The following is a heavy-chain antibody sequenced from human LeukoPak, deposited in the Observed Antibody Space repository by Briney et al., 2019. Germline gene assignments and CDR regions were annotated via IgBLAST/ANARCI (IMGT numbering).Heavy chain of an antibody. Sequence: GGSLRLSCAASGFTFSSYAMSWVRQAPGKGLEWVSVISGSSTTDYADSVKGRFTISRDNSKNTLYLQMNSLRAEDTAVYYCAKDGVATGLTHIDYWGQGPLVTVSS. V-gene: IGHV3-23*01. CDR2: ISGSSTT. CDR1: GFTFSSYA. J-gene: IGHJ4*02. D-gene: IGHD5-12*01. CDR3: AKDGVATGLTHIDY.